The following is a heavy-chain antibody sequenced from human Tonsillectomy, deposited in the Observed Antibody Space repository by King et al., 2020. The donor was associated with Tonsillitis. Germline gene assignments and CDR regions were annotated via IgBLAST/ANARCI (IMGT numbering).Heavy chain of an antibody. CDR2: ISYDGSNK. Sequence: VQLVESGGGVVQPGRSLRLSCAASGFTFSSYAMHWVRQAPGKGLEWVAVISYDGSNKYYADSVKGRFTISRDNSKNTLYLQMNSLRAEDTAVYYCAGKIYCSGGSCYSDDYYYGMDVWGQGTTVTVSS. V-gene: IGHV3-30*04. J-gene: IGHJ6*02. CDR1: GFTFSSYA. CDR3: AGKIYCSGGSCYSDDYYYGMDV. D-gene: IGHD2-15*01.